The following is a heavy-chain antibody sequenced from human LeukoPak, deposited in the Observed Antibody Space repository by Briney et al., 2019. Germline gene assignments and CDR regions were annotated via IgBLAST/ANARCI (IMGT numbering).Heavy chain of an antibody. Sequence: NASETLSLTCAVYGASFSGYYWSWIRHPPEKGLEWIGEINHSGSTNYNPSLKSRVTISVATSKNQFSLKLSSVTAAYTAVYYCARGVSGIAVAGGAFDIWGQGTMVTVSS. J-gene: IGHJ3*02. D-gene: IGHD6-19*01. CDR2: INHSGST. CDR1: GASFSGYY. V-gene: IGHV4-34*01. CDR3: ARGVSGIAVAGGAFDI.